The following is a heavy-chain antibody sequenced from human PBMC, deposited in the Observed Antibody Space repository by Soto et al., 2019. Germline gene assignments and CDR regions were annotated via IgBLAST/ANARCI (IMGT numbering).Heavy chain of an antibody. CDR2: ISRTGRYI. V-gene: IGHV3-21*04. Sequence: GGSLRLSCAASGFTFNNYDMSWVRQAPGGGLEWVSSISRTGRYISYADSMKGRFTISRDSAENSLYLQMNSLRAEDTAVYYCANVLVYTSYYDFWSGYPEELDVWGQGTTVTVSS. CDR3: ANVLVYTSYYDFWSGYPEELDV. D-gene: IGHD3-3*01. J-gene: IGHJ6*02. CDR1: GFTFNNYD.